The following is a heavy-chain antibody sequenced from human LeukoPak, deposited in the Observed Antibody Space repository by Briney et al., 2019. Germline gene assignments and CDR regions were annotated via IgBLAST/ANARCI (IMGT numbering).Heavy chain of an antibody. CDR1: RFTFSSYA. V-gene: IGHV3-23*01. J-gene: IGHJ1*01. CDR2: ISGSGGST. D-gene: IGHD6-13*01. Sequence: GGSLRLSCAASRFTFSSYAMSWVRQAPGKGLEWVSAISGSGGSTYYADSVKGRFTISRDNSKNTLYLQMNSLRAEDTAVYYCAKISHSIAAAATQYFQHWGQGTLVTVSS. CDR3: AKISHSIAAAATQYFQH.